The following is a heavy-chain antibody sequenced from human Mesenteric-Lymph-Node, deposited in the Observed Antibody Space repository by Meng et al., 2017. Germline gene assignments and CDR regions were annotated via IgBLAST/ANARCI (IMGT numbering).Heavy chain of an antibody. CDR2: INSDGSST. Sequence: EVQLVESGGGLVQPGGSLRSPFSASGFTFSSYWMHWVRQAPGKGLVWVSRINSDGSSTSYADSVKGRFTISRDNAKNTLYLQMNSLRAEDTAVYYCARSGVLLWFGAIDYWGQGTLVTVSS. J-gene: IGHJ4*02. CDR3: ARSGVLLWFGAIDY. V-gene: IGHV3-74*01. CDR1: GFTFSSYW. D-gene: IGHD3-10*01.